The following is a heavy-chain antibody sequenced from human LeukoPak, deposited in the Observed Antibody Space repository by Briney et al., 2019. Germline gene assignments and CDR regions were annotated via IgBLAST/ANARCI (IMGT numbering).Heavy chain of an antibody. CDR3: ARVLRYCSGGNCYSGGLGYMDV. V-gene: IGHV3-7*03. Sequence: GGSLRLSCEASGFTFSDYWMTWVRQAPGKGLEWVASIKQDGSETHYVDSMNGRFTISRDNAKNSLYLQINSLRAEDTAVYYCARVLRYCSGGNCYSGGLGYMDVWGKGTTVTISS. CDR1: GFTFSDYW. D-gene: IGHD2-15*01. J-gene: IGHJ6*03. CDR2: IKQDGSET.